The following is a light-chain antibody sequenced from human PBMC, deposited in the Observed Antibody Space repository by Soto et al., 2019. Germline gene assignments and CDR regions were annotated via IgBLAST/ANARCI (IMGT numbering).Light chain of an antibody. CDR1: SSDIGAYNY. Sequence: QSALTQPASVSGSPGQSIAISCTGTSSDIGAYNYVSWYQQHPGKAPKLMIYEVSNRPSGVSDRFSGSKSGNTASLTISGLQAEDEADYYCSSFATTCTLLFGGGTKVTVL. J-gene: IGLJ3*02. CDR2: EVS. CDR3: SSFATTCTLL. V-gene: IGLV2-14*01.